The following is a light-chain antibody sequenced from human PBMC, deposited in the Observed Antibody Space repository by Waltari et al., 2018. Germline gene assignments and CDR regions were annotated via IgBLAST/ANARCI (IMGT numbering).Light chain of an antibody. CDR2: DVS. CDR3: SSFTTSSTLL. J-gene: IGLJ2*01. Sequence: QSALTQPASVSASPGESITIPCSSTSSDVGDFNSFPWYQQHPGKAPKFMIYDVSNRPSGVSHRFSGSKSGNTASLTISGLQAEDEAVYYCSSFTTSSTLLFGGGTKLTVL. CDR1: SSDVGDFNS. V-gene: IGLV2-14*03.